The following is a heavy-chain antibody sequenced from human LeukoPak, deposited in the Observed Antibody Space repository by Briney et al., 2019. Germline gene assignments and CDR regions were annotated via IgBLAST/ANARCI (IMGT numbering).Heavy chain of an antibody. Sequence: ASVKVSCKTSGYTFTDYFIHWVRQAPGQGLHWMGCINPNSGATIYAQRFQDRVTMTRDTSVATVYMELNSLKSDDTALYYCARVTVESYVDYWGQGILVTVSS. CDR2: INPNSGAT. V-gene: IGHV1-2*02. CDR3: ARVTVESYVDY. J-gene: IGHJ4*02. CDR1: GYTFTDYF. D-gene: IGHD3-16*01.